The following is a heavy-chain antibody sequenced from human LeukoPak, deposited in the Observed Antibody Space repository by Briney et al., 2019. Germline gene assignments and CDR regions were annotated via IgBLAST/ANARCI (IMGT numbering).Heavy chain of an antibody. V-gene: IGHV3-30*03. CDR2: ISYDGSKT. J-gene: IGHJ4*02. Sequence: GRSLRLSCVASAFTFSIYGMHWVRQAPGKGLEWVAVISYDGSKTYYADSVKGRFTISRDNSKNTLYLQMNSLRAEDTAVYYCARVLNYYDSSGYYFSYWGQGTLVTVSS. D-gene: IGHD3-22*01. CDR1: AFTFSIYG. CDR3: ARVLNYYDSSGYYFSY.